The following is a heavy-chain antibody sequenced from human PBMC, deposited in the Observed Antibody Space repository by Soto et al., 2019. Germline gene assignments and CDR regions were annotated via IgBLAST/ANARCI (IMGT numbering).Heavy chain of an antibody. V-gene: IGHV4-34*01. Sequence: SETLSLTCAVHGGSFSGFYWPWIRQPPGKGLECIGEINHSGSSNYNTPLKSRVTMSLDTSRNQFSLSLNSVTAADTAVYYCARMAGPWYFDLWGRGTLVTVSS. CDR1: GGSFSGFY. J-gene: IGHJ2*01. CDR3: ARMAGPWYFDL. CDR2: INHSGSS.